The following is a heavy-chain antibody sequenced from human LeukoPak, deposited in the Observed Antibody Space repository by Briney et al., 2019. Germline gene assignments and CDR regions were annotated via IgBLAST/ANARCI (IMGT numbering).Heavy chain of an antibody. CDR2: ISGGTT. CDR3: SRGSGWLSVY. Sequence: GALRLSCTASGFTFGDYLMSWFRQAPGKGLEWIGFISGGTTEYAASVKGRFTISRDDSTGIAYLQMNSLTTEDTAVYYCSRGSGWLSVYWGQETLVTVSS. V-gene: IGHV3-49*03. D-gene: IGHD6-19*01. J-gene: IGHJ4*02. CDR1: GFTFGDYL.